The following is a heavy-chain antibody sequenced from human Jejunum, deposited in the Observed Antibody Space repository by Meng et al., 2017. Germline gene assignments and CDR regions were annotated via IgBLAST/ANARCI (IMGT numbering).Heavy chain of an antibody. J-gene: IGHJ4*02. CDR1: GGSISSSDW. Sequence: VQLQESGPGLLKPSGTLSLTCGVSGGSISSSDWWSWVRQPPGKGLEWIGEIHHSGSTNYNPSLKSRVTISVDKSKSQFSLKLSSVTAADTAVYYCAREWSGSFRHFDYWGQGTLVTVSS. CDR3: AREWSGSFRHFDY. V-gene: IGHV4-4*02. D-gene: IGHD3-16*02. CDR2: IHHSGST.